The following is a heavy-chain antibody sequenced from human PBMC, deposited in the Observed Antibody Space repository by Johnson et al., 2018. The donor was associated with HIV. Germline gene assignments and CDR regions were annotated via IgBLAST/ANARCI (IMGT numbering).Heavy chain of an antibody. V-gene: IGHV3-7*02. CDR1: GLTFSNYW. Sequence: VQLVESGGGLVQPGGSLRLSCAASGLTFSNYWMSWVRQAPGKGLEWVANIKQDGSETYYVDSVKGRFTISRDNAMNSLYLQMNSLRADDTAVYYCARRGLANAFDIWGQGTLVSVS. J-gene: IGHJ3*02. D-gene: IGHD3-10*01. CDR3: ARRGLANAFDI. CDR2: IKQDGSET.